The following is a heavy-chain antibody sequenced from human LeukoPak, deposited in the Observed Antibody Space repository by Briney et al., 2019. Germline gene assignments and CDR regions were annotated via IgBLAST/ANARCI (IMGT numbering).Heavy chain of an antibody. J-gene: IGHJ5*02. D-gene: IGHD3-3*01. Sequence: ASVKVSCKASGHTFTSYGISWVRQAPGQGLEWMGWISAYNGNTNYAQKLQGRVTTTTDTSTSTAYMELRSLRSDDTAVYYCARRLSITIFGVVIHAPFDPWGQGTLVTVSS. CDR3: ARRLSITIFGVVIHAPFDP. CDR2: ISAYNGNT. V-gene: IGHV1-18*01. CDR1: GHTFTSYG.